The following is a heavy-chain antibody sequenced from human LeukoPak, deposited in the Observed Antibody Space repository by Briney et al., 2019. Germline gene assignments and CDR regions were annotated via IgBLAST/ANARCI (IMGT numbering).Heavy chain of an antibody. CDR3: ARHRGCSTSCYLFDY. CDR2: IYYSGST. V-gene: IGHV4-39*01. D-gene: IGHD2-2*01. CDR1: GDSISSSSYY. Sequence: SETLPLTCTVSGDSISSSSYYWGWIRQPPGTGLEWIGSIYYSGSTYYNPSLKSRVTISVDTSKNQFSLKLSSVTAADTAVYYCARHRGCSTSCYLFDYWGQGTLVTVSS. J-gene: IGHJ4*02.